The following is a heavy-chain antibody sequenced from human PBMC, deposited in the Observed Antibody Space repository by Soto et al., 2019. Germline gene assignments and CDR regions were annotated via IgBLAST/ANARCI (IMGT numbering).Heavy chain of an antibody. Sequence: ASVKVSCKASGYLFTKSAMHWVRQAPGQRLEWMGWISGDSGNTKYSPKLQDRVTITRDTSASTAYMELSSLRSEDTALYYCARDGVAAGNINFEYWGQGTLVTVAS. J-gene: IGHJ4*01. D-gene: IGHD6-19*01. CDR2: ISGDSGNT. CDR1: GYLFTKSA. CDR3: ARDGVAAGNINFEY. V-gene: IGHV1-3*01.